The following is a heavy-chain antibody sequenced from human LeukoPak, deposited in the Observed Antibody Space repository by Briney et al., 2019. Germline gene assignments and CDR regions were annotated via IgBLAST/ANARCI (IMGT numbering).Heavy chain of an antibody. D-gene: IGHD6-6*01. V-gene: IGHV3-30-3*01. CDR1: GFTFSSYA. Sequence: GSLRLSCAASGFTFSSYAMHWVRQAPGKGLEWVAVISYDGSNKYYADSVKGRFTISRDNSKNTLYLQMNSLRAEDTAVYYCARERVECSSQFYYYYYYGMDVWGQGTTVTVSS. J-gene: IGHJ6*02. CDR3: ARERVECSSQFYYYYYYGMDV. CDR2: ISYDGSNK.